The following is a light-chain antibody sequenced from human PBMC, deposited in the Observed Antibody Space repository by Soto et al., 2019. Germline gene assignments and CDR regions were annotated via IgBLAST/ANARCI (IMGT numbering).Light chain of an antibody. J-gene: IGLJ1*01. CDR3: SSYTTSNTRQIV. CDR1: SSDVGGYNY. Sequence: QCALTQPASVSGSPGQSITISCTGTSSDVGGYNYVSWYQHHPGKAPKLMIYDVSNRPSGVSNRFSGSKSGTTASLTISGLQPEDEADYYCSSYTTSNTRQIVLGTGTKVTVL. V-gene: IGLV2-14*03. CDR2: DVS.